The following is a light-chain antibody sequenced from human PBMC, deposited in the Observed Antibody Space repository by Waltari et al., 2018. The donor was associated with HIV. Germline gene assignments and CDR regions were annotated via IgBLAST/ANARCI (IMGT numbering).Light chain of an antibody. J-gene: IGKJ2*01. CDR1: QSINNN. CDR3: QQYKNWPYT. V-gene: IGKV3-15*01. Sequence: EIVMTQSPATLSVSPGGRATLSCRASQSINNNLAWYQQKPGQAPRLLIYGASTRATGIPARFSGSGSATEFALTISSLQSGDFAVYFCQQYKNWPYTFGQGTKLEIK. CDR2: GAS.